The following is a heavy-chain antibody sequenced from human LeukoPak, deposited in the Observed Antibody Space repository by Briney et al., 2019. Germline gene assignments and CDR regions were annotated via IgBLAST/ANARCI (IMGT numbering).Heavy chain of an antibody. J-gene: IGHJ4*02. CDR3: SRDPDSGY. CDR2: ISSSSNYI. V-gene: IGHV3-21*01. CDR1: GFTFSNYN. Sequence: PGGSLRLSCAASGFTFSNYNMNWVRQAPGKGLEWVSYISSSSNYIYYADSVKGRFTISRDNAKNSLYLQMNSLRVEDTAVYYCSRDPDSGYWGQGTLVNVSS. D-gene: IGHD6-25*01.